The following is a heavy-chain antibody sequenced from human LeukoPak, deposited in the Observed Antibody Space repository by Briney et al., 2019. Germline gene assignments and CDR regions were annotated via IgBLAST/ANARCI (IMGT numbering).Heavy chain of an antibody. Sequence: ASVKVFCKASGGTFSSYAISWVRQAPGQGLECMGGIIPIFGTANYAQKFQGRDTINADKSKSKAYMEQSSLRCEDTAVYYCARAGWGELPRSAFDLWGQGTMVTVSS. CDR3: ARAGWGELPRSAFDL. CDR1: GGTFSSYA. CDR2: IIPIFGTA. V-gene: IGHV1-69*06. J-gene: IGHJ3*01. D-gene: IGHD1-26*01.